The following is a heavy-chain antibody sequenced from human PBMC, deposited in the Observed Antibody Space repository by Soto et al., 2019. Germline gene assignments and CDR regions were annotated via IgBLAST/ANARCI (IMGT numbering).Heavy chain of an antibody. CDR1: GFTFSSYA. Sequence: PGGSLRLSCAASGFTFSSYAMHWVRQAPGKGLEWVAVISYDGSNKYYADSVKGRFTISRDNSKNTLYLQMNSLRAEDTAVYYCARDPPAYYYDSSGYFDYWGQGTLVTVSS. CDR3: ARDPPAYYYDSSGYFDY. V-gene: IGHV3-30-3*01. D-gene: IGHD3-22*01. CDR2: ISYDGSNK. J-gene: IGHJ4*02.